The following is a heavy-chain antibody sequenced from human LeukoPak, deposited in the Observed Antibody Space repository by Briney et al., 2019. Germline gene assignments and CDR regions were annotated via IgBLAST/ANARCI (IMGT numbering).Heavy chain of an antibody. CDR2: IYYSGST. CDR3: ARRGWYNSGWYYLDY. V-gene: IGHV4-59*01. D-gene: IGHD6-19*01. Sequence: KTSQTLSLTCTVSGGSISSYYWSWIRQPPGKGLESIGYIYYSGSTNYNPSLKSRFTISVDTSKNQFSLKLKSVTAADTAVYYCARRGWYNSGWYYLDYWGQGTLVTVSS. J-gene: IGHJ4*02. CDR1: GGSISSYY.